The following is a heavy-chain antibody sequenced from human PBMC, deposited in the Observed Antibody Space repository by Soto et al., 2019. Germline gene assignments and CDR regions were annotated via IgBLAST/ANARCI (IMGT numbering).Heavy chain of an antibody. J-gene: IGHJ3*02. CDR2: IVVGSGNT. CDR3: AADLYYDSSGYYSNGFDI. D-gene: IGHD3-22*01. CDR1: GFTFTSSA. V-gene: IGHV1-58*01. Sequence: SVKVSCKASGFTFTSSAVQWVRQARGQRLEWIGWIVVGSGNTNYAQKFQERVTITRDMSTSTAYMELSSLRSEDTAVYYCAADLYYDSSGYYSNGFDIRGQGTMVTVSS.